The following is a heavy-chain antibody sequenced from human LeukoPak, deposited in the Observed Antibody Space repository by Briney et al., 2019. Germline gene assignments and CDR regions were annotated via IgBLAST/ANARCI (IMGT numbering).Heavy chain of an antibody. CDR3: ARDSTVVTPLDAFDI. CDR2: INHSGST. D-gene: IGHD4-23*01. Sequence: SETLSLTCAVYGGSFSGYYWSWIRQPPGKGLEWIGEINHSGSTNYNPSLKSRVTISVDTSKNQFSLKLSSVTAADTAVYYCARDSTVVTPLDAFDIWGQGTMVTVSS. CDR1: GGSFSGYY. V-gene: IGHV4-34*01. J-gene: IGHJ3*02.